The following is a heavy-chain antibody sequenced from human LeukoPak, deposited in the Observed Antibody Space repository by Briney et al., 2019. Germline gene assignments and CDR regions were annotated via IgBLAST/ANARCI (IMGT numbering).Heavy chain of an antibody. J-gene: IGHJ4*02. D-gene: IGHD3-9*01. CDR3: ARVYYDILTGYFIFDY. Sequence: ASVKVSCKASGYTFTSYYMHWVRQAPGQGLEWMGWINSNSGGTNYAQKFQGRVTMTRDTSISTAYMDLSRLRSDDTAVYYCARVYYDILTGYFIFDYWGQGTLVTVSS. V-gene: IGHV1-2*02. CDR2: INSNSGGT. CDR1: GYTFTSYY.